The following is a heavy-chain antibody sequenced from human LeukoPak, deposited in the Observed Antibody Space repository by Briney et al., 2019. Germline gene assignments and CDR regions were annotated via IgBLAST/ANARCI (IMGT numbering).Heavy chain of an antibody. J-gene: IGHJ6*03. Sequence: SVKVSCKASGGTFSSYTISWVRQAPGQGLEWMGRIIPILGIANYAQKFQGRVTITADKSTSTAYMELSSLRSEDTAVYYCASSYDSSGYSLYYYYMDVWGKGTTVTVSS. CDR1: GGTFSSYT. CDR2: IIPILGIA. CDR3: ASSYDSSGYSLYYYYMDV. V-gene: IGHV1-69*02. D-gene: IGHD3-22*01.